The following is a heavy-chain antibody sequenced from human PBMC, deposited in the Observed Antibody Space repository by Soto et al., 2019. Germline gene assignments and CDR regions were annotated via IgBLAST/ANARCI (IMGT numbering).Heavy chain of an antibody. CDR2: IIPIFGTA. J-gene: IGHJ6*02. CDR1: GGTFSSYA. Sequence: RASVKVSCKASGGTFSSYAISWVRQAPGQGLEWMGGIIPIFGTANYAQKFQGRVTITADESTSTAYMELSSLRSEDTAVYYCAREPRYCSSTSCYTRWDYYYGMDVWGQGTTVTVSS. D-gene: IGHD2-2*02. CDR3: AREPRYCSSTSCYTRWDYYYGMDV. V-gene: IGHV1-69*13.